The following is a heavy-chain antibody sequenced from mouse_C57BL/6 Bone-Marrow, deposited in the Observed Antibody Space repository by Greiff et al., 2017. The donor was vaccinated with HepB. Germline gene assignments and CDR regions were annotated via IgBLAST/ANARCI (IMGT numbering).Heavy chain of an antibody. J-gene: IGHJ4*01. D-gene: IGHD2-4*01. CDR1: GFTFSSYG. V-gene: IGHV5-6*02. CDR2: ISSGSSYT. Sequence: EVMLVESGGDLVKPGGSLKLSCAASGFTFSSYGMSWVRQTPDKRLEWVATISSGSSYTYYPDSVKGRFTISRDNAKNTLYLQMSSLKSEDTAMYYCARREGDYLYYAMDYWGQGTSVTVSS. CDR3: ARREGDYLYYAMDY.